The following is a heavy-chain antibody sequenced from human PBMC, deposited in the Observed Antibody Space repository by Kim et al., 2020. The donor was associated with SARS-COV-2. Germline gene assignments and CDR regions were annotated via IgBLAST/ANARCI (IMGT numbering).Heavy chain of an antibody. CDR2: TAYTGGIT. J-gene: IGHJ4*01. CDR3: ATYDSTNYLAF. Sequence: SETLSLTCTVSSGSISSSYWSWIRQPPGKGLEWVGYTAYTGGITNYNPSLKSRVTISVDTSKHQFSLQMTSVNAADTAVYYCATYDSTNYLAFWGQGTLV. CDR1: SGSISSSY. D-gene: IGHD3-22*01. V-gene: IGHV4-59*13.